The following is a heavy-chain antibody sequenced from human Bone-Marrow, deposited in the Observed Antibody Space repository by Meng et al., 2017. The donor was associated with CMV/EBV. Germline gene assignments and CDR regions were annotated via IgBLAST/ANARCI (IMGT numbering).Heavy chain of an antibody. J-gene: IGHJ5*02. V-gene: IGHV3-23*01. Sequence: GESLKISCAASGFTFSSYAMSWVRQAPGKGLEWVSLISGGGGSTNYADSVKGRFTISRDNSKNTLYLQMNSLRAEDTAVYYCAKFPPPTVLQPLVRCWFDPWGQGTLVTVSS. CDR1: GFTFSSYA. D-gene: IGHD6-13*01. CDR2: ISGGGGST. CDR3: AKFPPPTVLQPLVRCWFDP.